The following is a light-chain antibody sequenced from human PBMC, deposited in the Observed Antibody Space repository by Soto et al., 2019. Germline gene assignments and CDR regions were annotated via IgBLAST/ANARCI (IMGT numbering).Light chain of an antibody. CDR2: DAS. CDR3: QQFSSYPLN. Sequence: IVLTHSPGTLSLSPWERATLSCRASQSVSSSYLAWYQQTPGQAPRLLVYDASSRATGIPDRFSGGGSGTDFTLTISRLEPEDFAVYYCQQFSSYPLNFGGGTKVDIK. CDR1: QSVSSSY. V-gene: IGKV3-20*01. J-gene: IGKJ4*01.